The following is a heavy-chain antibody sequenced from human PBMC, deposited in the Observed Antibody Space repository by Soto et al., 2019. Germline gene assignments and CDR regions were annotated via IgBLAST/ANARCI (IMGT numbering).Heavy chain of an antibody. D-gene: IGHD3-10*01. CDR1: GGSISSSSYY. Sequence: SETLSLTCTVSGGSISSSSYYWGWIRQPPGKGLEWIGSIYYSGSTYYNPSLKSRVTISVDTSKNQFSLKLSSVTAADTAVYYCASRRSMVRGVNDAFDIRGQGTMVTVSS. CDR2: IYYSGST. J-gene: IGHJ3*02. CDR3: ASRRSMVRGVNDAFDI. V-gene: IGHV4-39*01.